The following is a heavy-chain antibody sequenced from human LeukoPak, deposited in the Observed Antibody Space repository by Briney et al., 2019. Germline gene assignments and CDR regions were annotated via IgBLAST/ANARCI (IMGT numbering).Heavy chain of an antibody. CDR2: ISAYNGNT. Sequence: ASVKVSCKASGYTFTSYGISWVRQAPGQGLEWMGWISAYNGNTNYAQKLQGRVTMTTDTSTSTAYMELRSLRSDDTAVYYCARTLSTPRMAVAGTTGRWFDPWGQGTLVTVSS. CDR1: GYTFTSYG. CDR3: ARTLSTPRMAVAGTTGRWFDP. V-gene: IGHV1-18*01. D-gene: IGHD6-19*01. J-gene: IGHJ5*02.